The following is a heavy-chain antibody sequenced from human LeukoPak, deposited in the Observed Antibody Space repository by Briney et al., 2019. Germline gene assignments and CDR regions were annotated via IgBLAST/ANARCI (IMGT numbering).Heavy chain of an antibody. J-gene: IGHJ4*02. CDR1: GGSISSYY. CDR2: IYYSGST. V-gene: IGHV4-59*01. CDR3: ARLPPPRYDSSGYYRAFDY. D-gene: IGHD3-22*01. Sequence: PSETLSLTCTVSGGSISSYYWSWIWQPPGKGLEWIGYIYYSGSTNYNPSLKSRVTISVDTSKNQFSLKLSSVTAADTAVYYCARLPPPRYDSSGYYRAFDYWGQGTLVTVSS.